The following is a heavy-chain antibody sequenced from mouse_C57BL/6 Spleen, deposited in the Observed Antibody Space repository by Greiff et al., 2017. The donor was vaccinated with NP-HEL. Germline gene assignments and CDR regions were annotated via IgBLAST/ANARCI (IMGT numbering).Heavy chain of an antibody. CDR1: GYAFSSYW. J-gene: IGHJ4*01. D-gene: IGHD5-1*01. CDR2: IYPGDGDT. Sequence: VQLQQSGAELVKPGASVKISCKASGYAFSSYWMNWVKQRPGKGLEWIGQIYPGDGDTNYNGKFKGKATLTADKSSSTAYMQLRSLTSEDYAVYFCARFEYLYAMDYWGQGTSVTVSS. CDR3: ARFEYLYAMDY. V-gene: IGHV1-80*01.